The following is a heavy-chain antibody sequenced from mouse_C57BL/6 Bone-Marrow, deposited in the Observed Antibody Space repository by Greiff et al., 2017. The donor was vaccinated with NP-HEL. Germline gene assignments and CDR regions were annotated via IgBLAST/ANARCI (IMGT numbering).Heavy chain of an antibody. J-gene: IGHJ4*01. V-gene: IGHV1-54*01. CDR2: INPGSGGT. D-gene: IGHD1-1*01. Sequence: VQLQQSGAELVRPGTSVKVSCKASGYAFTNYLIEWVKQRPGQGLEWIGVINPGSGGTNYNEKFKGKATLTADKTSSAAYMKLSSLTSEDSAVYFCARYYYGTRMDYWGQGTSVTVSS. CDR3: ARYYYGTRMDY. CDR1: GYAFTNYL.